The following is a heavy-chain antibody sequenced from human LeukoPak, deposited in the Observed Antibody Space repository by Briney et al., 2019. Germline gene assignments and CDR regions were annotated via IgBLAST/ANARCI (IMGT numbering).Heavy chain of an antibody. CDR1: GYTFTGHY. CDR3: ARDRYGSGSYYTKDFDY. V-gene: IGHV1-2*02. J-gene: IGHJ4*02. CDR2: ISAYNGNT. D-gene: IGHD3-10*01. Sequence: GASVKVSCKASGYTFTGHYIHWVRQAPGQGLEWMGWISAYNGNTNYAQKFQGRVTMTRDTSISTAYMELSRLRSDDTAVYYCARDRYGSGSYYTKDFDYWGQGTLVTVSS.